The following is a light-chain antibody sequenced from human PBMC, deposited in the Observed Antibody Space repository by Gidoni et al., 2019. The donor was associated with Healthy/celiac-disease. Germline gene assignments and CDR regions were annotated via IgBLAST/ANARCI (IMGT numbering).Light chain of an antibody. CDR1: SSDVGGYNY. J-gene: IGLJ2*01. CDR2: EVS. CDR3: SSYAGSNIVV. V-gene: IGLV2-8*01. Sequence: QSALPPPPSASGSPGQSVTISCTGTSSDVGGYNYVSWYQQHPGKAPKLMIYEVSKRPSGVPDRFSGSKSGNTASLTVSGLQAEDEADYYCSSYAGSNIVVFGGGTKLTVL.